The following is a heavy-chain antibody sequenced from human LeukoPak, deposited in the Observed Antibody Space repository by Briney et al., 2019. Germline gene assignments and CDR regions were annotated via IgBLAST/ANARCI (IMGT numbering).Heavy chain of an antibody. V-gene: IGHV4-59*01. CDR2: IDDSGNT. CDR3: ARSEYHGSGSHTVFDAFDI. D-gene: IGHD3-10*01. J-gene: IGHJ3*02. Sequence: SETLSLTCTVSGGSISRYYWSWIRRPPGKGLEWIGYIDDSGNTDYNPSLKSQVTISVDRSKNQLSLKLSFVTAADTAVYYCARSEYHGSGSHTVFDAFDIWGQGTRVTVSS. CDR1: GGSISRYY.